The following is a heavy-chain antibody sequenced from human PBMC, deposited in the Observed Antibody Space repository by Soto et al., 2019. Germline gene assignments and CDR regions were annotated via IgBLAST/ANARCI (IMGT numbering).Heavy chain of an antibody. CDR1: GGTFSSYA. D-gene: IGHD3-10*01. Sequence: SVKVSCKASGGTFSSYAISWVRQAPGQGLEWMGGIIPIFGTANYAQKFQGRVTITADESTSTASMELSSLSSEDTAVYYCARAMVRGVNYYYYGMDVWGQGTTVTVSS. V-gene: IGHV1-69*13. J-gene: IGHJ6*02. CDR2: IIPIFGTA. CDR3: ARAMVRGVNYYYYGMDV.